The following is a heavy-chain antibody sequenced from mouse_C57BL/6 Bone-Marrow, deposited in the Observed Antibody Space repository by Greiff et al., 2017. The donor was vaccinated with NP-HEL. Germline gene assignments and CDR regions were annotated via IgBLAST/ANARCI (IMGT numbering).Heavy chain of an antibody. J-gene: IGHJ4*01. D-gene: IGHD3-3*01. CDR1: GYTFTSYG. Sequence: QVQLQQSGAELARPGASVKLSCKASGYTFTSYGISWVKQSTGQGLEWIGEIYPRSGNTYYNEKFKGKATLTADKSSSTAYMELRSLTSEDSAVYFCARGTLYYAMDYWGQGTSVTVSS. CDR2: IYPRSGNT. V-gene: IGHV1-81*01. CDR3: ARGTLYYAMDY.